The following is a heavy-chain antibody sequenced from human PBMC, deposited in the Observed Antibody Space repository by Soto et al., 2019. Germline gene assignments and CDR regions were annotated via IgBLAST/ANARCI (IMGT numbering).Heavy chain of an antibody. CDR1: GFIFSSAW. Sequence: EVQLVESGGALVQPGGSLRLSCVGSGFIFSSAWMNWVRQAPGKGLEWVGRIKSQVAGGTTDYAAPVKGRFTVSRDDSKNTFYMQMNSLTIEDTGVYFCVTDTGTGSCNSGVCNARLDYWGQGVLVTVSS. J-gene: IGHJ4*02. CDR2: IKSQVAGGTT. D-gene: IGHD5-12*01. V-gene: IGHV3-15*07. CDR3: VTDTGTGSCNSGVCNARLDY.